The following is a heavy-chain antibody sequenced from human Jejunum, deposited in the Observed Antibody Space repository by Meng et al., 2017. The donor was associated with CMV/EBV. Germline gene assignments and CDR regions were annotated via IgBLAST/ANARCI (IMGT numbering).Heavy chain of an antibody. J-gene: IGHJ3*02. V-gene: IGHV3-7*01. CDR1: FNVISYS. CDR2: INQNENEK. D-gene: IGHD3-10*01. CDR3: ARWHYYGSGSYAFDM. Sequence: FNVISYSLNGVRQAPGKGLEWVANINQNENEKYYVDSVTGRFTISRDNAQNSLYLQMSSLRAEDTAVYYCARWHYYGSGSYAFDMWGQGTMVTVSS.